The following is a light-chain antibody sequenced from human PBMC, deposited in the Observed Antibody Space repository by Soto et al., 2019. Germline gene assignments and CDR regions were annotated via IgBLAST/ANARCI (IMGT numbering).Light chain of an antibody. Sequence: AIQLTQSPYSLSASLGDRVTITCRASQDIRNNLGWYQQKPGKAPKLLIYATSSLQSGVPSRFSDSGSGTDFTLTITSLQPEDFATYYCLQDYNYPWTLGQGTKVDI. J-gene: IGKJ1*01. CDR1: QDIRNN. CDR3: LQDYNYPWT. V-gene: IGKV1-6*01. CDR2: ATS.